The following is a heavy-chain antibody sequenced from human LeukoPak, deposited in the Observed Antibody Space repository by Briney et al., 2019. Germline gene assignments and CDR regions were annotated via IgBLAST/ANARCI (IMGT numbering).Heavy chain of an antibody. CDR1: GGSISSIIYF. CDR3: ARHRYYYRSGSYYGAPYYMDV. V-gene: IGHV4-39*01. CDR2: ISYSGST. J-gene: IGHJ6*03. Sequence: SETLSLTCTVSGGSISSIIYFWDWIRQPPGKGLEWIGSISYSGSTYYNPSLKSRVTISVDTSKNQFSLKLSSVTAADTAVYYCARHRYYYRSGSYYGAPYYMDVWGKGTTVTISS. D-gene: IGHD3-10*01.